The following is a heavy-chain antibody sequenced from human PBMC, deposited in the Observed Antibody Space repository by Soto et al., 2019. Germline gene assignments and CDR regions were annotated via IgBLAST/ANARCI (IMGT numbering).Heavy chain of an antibody. Sequence: SETLSLTCTVSGGSISSYYWSWIRQPPGKGLEWIGYIYYSGSTNYNPSLKSRVTISVDTSKNQFSLKLSSVTAADTAVYYCARGGHYDILTGYSCYFDYWGRVTLVTISS. CDR3: ARGGHYDILTGYSCYFDY. J-gene: IGHJ4*02. CDR1: GGSISSYY. D-gene: IGHD3-9*01. CDR2: IYYSGST. V-gene: IGHV4-59*01.